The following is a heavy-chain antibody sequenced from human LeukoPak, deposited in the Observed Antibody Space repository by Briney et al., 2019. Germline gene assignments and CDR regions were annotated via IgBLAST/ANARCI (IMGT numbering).Heavy chain of an antibody. Sequence: SETLSLTCAVYGGSFSGYYWSWIRQPPGKGLEWIGYIYYSGSTYYNPSPKSRVTISVDTSKNQFSLKLSSVTAADTAVYYSARVDPSSGIGSWPFDIWGQGTMVTVSS. CDR3: ARVDPSSGIGSWPFDI. CDR2: IYYSGST. J-gene: IGHJ3*02. D-gene: IGHD3-22*01. CDR1: GGSFSGYY. V-gene: IGHV4-30-4*08.